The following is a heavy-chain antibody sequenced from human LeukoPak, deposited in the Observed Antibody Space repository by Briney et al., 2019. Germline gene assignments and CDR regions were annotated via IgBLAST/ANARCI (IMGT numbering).Heavy chain of an antibody. J-gene: IGHJ6*03. V-gene: IGHV4-39*01. CDR1: GGSISSSSYY. CDR2: IYYSGST. Sequence: PSETLSLTCTVSGGSISSSSYYWGWIRQPPGKGLEWIGSIYYSGSTYYNPSLKSRVTISVDTSKNQFSLKLSSVTAADTAVYLCARHRDTGYYYYMDVWGTGTTVTVSS. D-gene: IGHD1-1*01. CDR3: ARHRDTGYYYYMDV.